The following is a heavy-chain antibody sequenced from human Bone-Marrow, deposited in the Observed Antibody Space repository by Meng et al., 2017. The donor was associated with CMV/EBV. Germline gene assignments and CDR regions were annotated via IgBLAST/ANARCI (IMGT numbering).Heavy chain of an antibody. CDR3: ARAPYSSSWEPKGYYFDY. J-gene: IGHJ4*02. D-gene: IGHD6-13*01. Sequence: GESLKISCAASGFTFSTYTMNWVRQAPGKGLEWVTSISSGSSYIYYADSVKGRFTISRDNAKNSLYLQMNSLRADDTAVYYCARAPYSSSWEPKGYYFDYWGQGTLVTVSS. CDR2: ISSGSSYI. V-gene: IGHV3-21*01. CDR1: GFTFSTYT.